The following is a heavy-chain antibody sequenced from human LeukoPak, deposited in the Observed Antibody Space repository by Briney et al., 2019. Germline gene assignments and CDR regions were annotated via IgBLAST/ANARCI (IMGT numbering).Heavy chain of an antibody. D-gene: IGHD5-12*01. J-gene: IGHJ4*02. CDR3: ARGGGYASPIGY. Sequence: SETLSLTCTLSGGFISSYYWSWIRQPPGKGLEWIGYIYHSGSTNYNPSLKSRVTISVDTSKNQFSLKLSSVTAADTAVYYCARGGGYASPIGYWGQGALVTVSS. CDR2: IYHSGST. CDR1: GGFISSYY. V-gene: IGHV4-59*01.